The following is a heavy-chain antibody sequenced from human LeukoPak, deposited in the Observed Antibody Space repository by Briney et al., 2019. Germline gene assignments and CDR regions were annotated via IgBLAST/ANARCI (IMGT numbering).Heavy chain of an antibody. V-gene: IGHV1-69*04. D-gene: IGHD3-10*01. CDR2: IIPILGIA. CDR3: AGTMVRGVIIPYRRFDP. Sequence: SVKVSCKASGGTFSSYAISWVRQAPGQGLEWMGRIIPILGIANYAQKFQGRVTITADKSTSTAYMELSSLRSEDTAVYYCAGTMVRGVIIPYRRFDPWGQGTLVTVSS. CDR1: GGTFSSYA. J-gene: IGHJ5*02.